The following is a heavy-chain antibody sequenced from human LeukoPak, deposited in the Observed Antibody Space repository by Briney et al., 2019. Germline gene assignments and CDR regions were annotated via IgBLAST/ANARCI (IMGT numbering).Heavy chain of an antibody. CDR3: AKDIAVSDSYYDY. V-gene: IGHV3-30*02. J-gene: IGHJ4*02. Sequence: QPGGSLRLSCGASGFDFRNNGMHWVRQAPGKGLEWVAFIRYDAANQYYADSVKGRFTISRDNSKNTLYLEMDSLRSEDTAIYHCAKDIAVSDSYYDYWGQGTLVTVTS. D-gene: IGHD6-19*01. CDR1: GFDFRNNG. CDR2: IRYDAANQ.